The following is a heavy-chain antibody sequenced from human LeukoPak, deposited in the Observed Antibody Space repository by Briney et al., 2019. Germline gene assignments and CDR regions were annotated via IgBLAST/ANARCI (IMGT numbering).Heavy chain of an antibody. CDR2: IYYSGIA. J-gene: IGHJ6*03. Sequence: SETLSLTCTVSGGSISSSSYYWGWIRQPPGKRLEWSGSIYYSGIAYYNPSLKSRVTISVDTSKNQFSLKLSSVTAADTAVYYCAIVLHIIVVVPAAIFDGYYYMDVWGKGTTVTVSS. CDR3: AIVLHIIVVVPAAIFDGYYYMDV. CDR1: GGSISSSSYY. D-gene: IGHD2-2*01. V-gene: IGHV4-39*01.